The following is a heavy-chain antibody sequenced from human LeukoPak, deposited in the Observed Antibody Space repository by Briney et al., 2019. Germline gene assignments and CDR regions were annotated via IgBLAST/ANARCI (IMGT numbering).Heavy chain of an antibody. J-gene: IGHJ4*02. Sequence: SETLSLTCTVSGCSISSSSYYWGWIRQPPGKGLEWIGSIYYSGRTYYNPSLKSRVTISVDTSKNQFSLKLSSVTAADTAVYYCARHQYYDSSGFLGYWGQGTLVTVSS. D-gene: IGHD3-22*01. V-gene: IGHV4-39*01. CDR3: ARHQYYDSSGFLGY. CDR1: GCSISSSSYY. CDR2: IYYSGRT.